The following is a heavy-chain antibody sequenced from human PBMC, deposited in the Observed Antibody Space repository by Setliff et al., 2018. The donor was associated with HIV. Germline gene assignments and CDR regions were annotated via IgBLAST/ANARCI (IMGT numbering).Heavy chain of an antibody. CDR2: IYPGDSDT. Sequence: GESLKISCKGSGYNFTSFWIGWVRQMPGKGLEWMGMIYPGDSDTRYSPSFQGQVTISADKSISTAYLQWSSLKASDTAMYYCARLLMPRGFSYGSYYYYGMDVWGQGTAVTSP. J-gene: IGHJ6*02. V-gene: IGHV5-51*01. D-gene: IGHD5-18*01. CDR1: GYNFTSFW. CDR3: ARLLMPRGFSYGSYYYYGMDV.